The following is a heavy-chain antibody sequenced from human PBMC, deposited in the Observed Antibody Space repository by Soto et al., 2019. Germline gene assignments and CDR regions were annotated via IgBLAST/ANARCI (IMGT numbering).Heavy chain of an antibody. J-gene: IGHJ4*02. Sequence: GASVKVSCKASGYTFTSYAMHWVRQAPGQRLEWMGWINAGNGNTKYSQKFQGRVTITRDTSASTAYMELSSLRSEDTAVYYCASTSFWSGYYAGHHFDYWGQGTLVTVSS. CDR2: INAGNGNT. CDR1: GYTFTSYA. V-gene: IGHV1-3*01. D-gene: IGHD3-3*01. CDR3: ASTSFWSGYYAGHHFDY.